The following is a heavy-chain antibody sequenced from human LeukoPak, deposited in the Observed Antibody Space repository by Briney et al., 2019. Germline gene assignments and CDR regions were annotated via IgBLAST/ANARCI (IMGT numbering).Heavy chain of an antibody. Sequence: GGSLLLSCAASGFTFSSYWMHWVRQAPGKGLVWVSRINSDGSSTSYADSVKGRFTISRDNAKNTLYLQMNSLRAEDTAVYYCARDRAMVRGVIENWGQGTLVTVSS. J-gene: IGHJ4*02. V-gene: IGHV3-74*01. CDR3: ARDRAMVRGVIEN. CDR2: INSDGSST. CDR1: GFTFSSYW. D-gene: IGHD3-10*01.